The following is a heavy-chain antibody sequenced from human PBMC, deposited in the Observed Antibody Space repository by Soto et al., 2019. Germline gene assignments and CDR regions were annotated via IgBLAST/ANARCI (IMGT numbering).Heavy chain of an antibody. CDR3: ARVDTAMVTHYGMDV. J-gene: IGHJ6*02. D-gene: IGHD5-18*01. V-gene: IGHV4-34*01. Sequence: SETLSLTCAVYGGSFSGYYWSWIRQPPGKGLEWIGDINHSGSTNYDPSLKSRVTISVDTSKNQFSLKLSSVTAADTAVYYCARVDTAMVTHYGMDVWGQGTTVT. CDR1: GGSFSGYY. CDR2: INHSGST.